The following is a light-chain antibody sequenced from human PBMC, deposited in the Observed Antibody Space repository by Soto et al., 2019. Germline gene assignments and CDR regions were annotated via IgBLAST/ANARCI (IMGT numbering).Light chain of an antibody. V-gene: IGKV3-20*01. J-gene: IGKJ1*01. Sequence: EIVLTQSPGTLSLSPGERATFSCRASQSVSSSYLAWYQQKPGQAPRLLIYGASSRATGIPDRFSGSGSGTDFTLTISRLEPEDFAVYYCQQYTTFGQGPNVDNK. CDR3: QQYTT. CDR1: QSVSSSY. CDR2: GAS.